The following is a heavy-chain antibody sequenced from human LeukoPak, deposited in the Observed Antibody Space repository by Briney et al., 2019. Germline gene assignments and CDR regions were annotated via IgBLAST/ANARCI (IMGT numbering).Heavy chain of an antibody. D-gene: IGHD6-13*01. Sequence: SSVKVSCKASGGTFSSYAISWVRQAPGQGLEWMGGIIPIFGTANYAQKFQGRVTITADESTSTAYMELSSLRSEDTAVYYCARPIAAAGTRRGYYYGMDVWGQGTTVTVSS. J-gene: IGHJ6*02. CDR2: IIPIFGTA. CDR3: ARPIAAAGTRRGYYYGMDV. CDR1: GGTFSSYA. V-gene: IGHV1-69*01.